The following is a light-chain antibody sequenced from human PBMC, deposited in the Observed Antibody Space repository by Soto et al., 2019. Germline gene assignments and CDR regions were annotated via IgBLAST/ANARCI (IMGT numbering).Light chain of an antibody. Sequence: QSALTQPASVSGSPGQSITISCTGTSSDVGGYNDVSWYQQHPGKAPKLMIYDVSKRPSGVSNRFSGSKSGNTASLTISGLQAEDEADYYCSSYTSSSTPVVFGGGTKVTVL. J-gene: IGLJ2*01. CDR1: SSDVGGYND. CDR2: DVS. V-gene: IGLV2-14*01. CDR3: SSYTSSSTPVV.